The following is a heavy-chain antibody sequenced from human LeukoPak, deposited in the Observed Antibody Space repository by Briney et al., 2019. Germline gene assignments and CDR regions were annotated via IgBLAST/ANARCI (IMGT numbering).Heavy chain of an antibody. CDR1: GFTFSSYA. Sequence: GGSLRLSCAASGFTFSSYAMSWVRQAPGKGLEWVSAISGSGGSTYYADSVKGRFTTSRDNSKNTLYLQMNSLRAEDTAVYYCAKALGKIDSSSFYYYYGMDVWGQGTTVTVSS. CDR3: AKALGKIDSSSFYYYYGMDV. CDR2: ISGSGGST. J-gene: IGHJ6*02. V-gene: IGHV3-23*01. D-gene: IGHD6-13*01.